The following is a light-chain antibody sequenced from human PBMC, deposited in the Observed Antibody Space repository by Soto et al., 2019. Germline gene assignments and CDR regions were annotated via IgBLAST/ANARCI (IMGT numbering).Light chain of an antibody. J-gene: IGLJ1*01. CDR1: RSNIGPTYA. V-gene: IGLV1-40*01. Sequence: QSVLTQPPSVSGAPGQRVPISCTGSRSNIGPTYAVHWYQLLPGTAPKLLIYANTNRPSGVPDRVSGSKSGTSASLAITGLQAEDDADYFCQSYDISLSGYVLGTGTKLTVL. CDR3: QSYDISLSGYV. CDR2: ANT.